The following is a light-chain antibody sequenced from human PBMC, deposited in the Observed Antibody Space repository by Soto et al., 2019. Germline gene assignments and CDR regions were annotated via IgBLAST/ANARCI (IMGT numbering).Light chain of an antibody. CDR1: QSISTW. V-gene: IGKV1-5*01. CDR2: DAS. CDR3: QQYKSYST. Sequence: DIQMTHSPSTLPASXAXIVPITGRASQSISTWLAWYQQKPGKAPKLLIYDASSLESGVPSRFSGSVSGTEFTLTISSLQPDDFATYYCQQYKSYSTFGQGTKVDI. J-gene: IGKJ1*01.